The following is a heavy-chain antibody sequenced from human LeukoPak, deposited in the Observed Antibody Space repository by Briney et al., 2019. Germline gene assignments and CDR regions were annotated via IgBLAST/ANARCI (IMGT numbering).Heavy chain of an antibody. CDR2: IYYSGTT. D-gene: IGHD6-13*01. V-gene: IGHV4-39*01. CDR3: ARADSSSEPFDC. Sequence: SETLSLTCSVSGGSISRSSYYWGWIRQPPGKGLEWIGSIYYSGTTYYNLSLKSRVTISVDTSKNQFSLKLSSVTAADTAVYYCARADSSSEPFDCWGQGTLVSVSS. CDR1: GGSISRSSYY. J-gene: IGHJ4*02.